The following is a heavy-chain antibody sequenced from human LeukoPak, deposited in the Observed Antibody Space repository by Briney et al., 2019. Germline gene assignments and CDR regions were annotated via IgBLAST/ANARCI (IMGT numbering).Heavy chain of an antibody. CDR2: INHSGST. Sequence: SETLSLTCGVYGGSFSGYYWSWIRQPPGRGLEWIGEINHSGSTNYNPSLKSRVTISVDTSKNQFSLKLSSVTAADTAVYYCARGTTTIRYYYGSRSYNFDYWGQGTLVTVSS. V-gene: IGHV4-34*01. D-gene: IGHD3-10*01. CDR1: GGSFSGYY. CDR3: ARGTTTIRYYYGSRSYNFDY. J-gene: IGHJ4*02.